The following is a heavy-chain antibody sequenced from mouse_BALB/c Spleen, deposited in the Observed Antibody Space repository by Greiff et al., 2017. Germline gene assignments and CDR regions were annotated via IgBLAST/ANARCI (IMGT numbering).Heavy chain of an antibody. CDR3: ARGWYGPYYFDY. Sequence: LVESGGGLVQPGGSRKLSCAASGFTFSSFGMHWVRQAPEKGLEWVAYISSGSSTIYYADTVKGRFTISRDNPKNTLFLQMTSLRSEDTAMYYCARGWYGPYYFDYWGQGTTLTVSS. V-gene: IGHV5-17*02. J-gene: IGHJ2*01. CDR2: ISSGSSTI. CDR1: GFTFSSFG. D-gene: IGHD1-2*01.